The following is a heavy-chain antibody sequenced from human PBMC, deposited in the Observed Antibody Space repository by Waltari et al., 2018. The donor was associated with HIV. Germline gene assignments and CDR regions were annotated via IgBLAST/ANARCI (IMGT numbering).Heavy chain of an antibody. CDR3: TSTSGGITDY. CDR2: INSEDDGATT. CDR1: GIPPTNAW. D-gene: IGHD2-15*01. Sequence: EVQLVESGGGLVKPGESLRLSCAASGIPPTNAWVSWVRQAPGKGLEWVGRINSEDDGATTDYAAPVKGRYTISRDDSKNALYLQMNSLKTEDTALYYCTSTSGGITDYWGQGTLVTVSA. J-gene: IGHJ4*02. V-gene: IGHV3-15*01.